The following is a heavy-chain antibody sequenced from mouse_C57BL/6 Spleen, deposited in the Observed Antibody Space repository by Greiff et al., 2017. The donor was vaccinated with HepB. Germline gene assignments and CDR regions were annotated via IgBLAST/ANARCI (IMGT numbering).Heavy chain of an antibody. D-gene: IGHD4-1*01. CDR3: AKGNWVPGGMDY. CDR1: GYSITSGYY. CDR2: ISYDGSN. V-gene: IGHV3-6*01. J-gene: IGHJ4*01. Sequence: EVKLMESGPGLVKPSQSLSLTCSVTGYSITSGYYWNWIRQFPGNKLEWMGYISYDGSNNYNPSLKNRISITRDTSKNQFFLKLNSVTTEDTATYYCAKGNWVPGGMDYWGQGTSVTVSS.